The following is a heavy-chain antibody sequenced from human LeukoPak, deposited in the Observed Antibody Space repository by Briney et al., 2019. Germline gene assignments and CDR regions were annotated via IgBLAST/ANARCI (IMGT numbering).Heavy chain of an antibody. CDR2: ISSSSSYI. Sequence: GGSLRLSCAASGFTFSSYSMTWVRQAPGKGLEWVSSISSSSSYIYYADSVKGRFTISRDNAKNSLYLQMNSLRAEDTAVYYCARVPLAAYYYYYGMDVWGQGTTVTVSS. J-gene: IGHJ6*02. CDR3: ARVPLAAYYYYYGMDV. V-gene: IGHV3-21*01. D-gene: IGHD3-16*01. CDR1: GFTFSSYS.